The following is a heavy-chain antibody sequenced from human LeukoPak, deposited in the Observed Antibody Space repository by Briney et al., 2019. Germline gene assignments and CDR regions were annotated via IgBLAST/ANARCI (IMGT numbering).Heavy chain of an antibody. CDR1: GFTFSSYG. J-gene: IGHJ4*02. CDR3: AKDRGSWYLDY. CDR2: ISYDGSNK. V-gene: IGHV3-30*18. Sequence: PGGSLRLSCAASGFTFSSYGMHWVRQAPGKGLEWVAVISYDGSNKYYADSVKGRFTISRDNSKNTLYLQMNSLRAEDTDVYYCAKDRGSWYLDYWGQGTLVTVSS. D-gene: IGHD6-13*01.